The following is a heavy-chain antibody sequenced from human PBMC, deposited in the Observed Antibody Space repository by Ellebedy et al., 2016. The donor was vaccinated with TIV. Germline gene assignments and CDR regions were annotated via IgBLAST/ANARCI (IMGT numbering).Heavy chain of an antibody. CDR1: GYTFTSYA. V-gene: IGHV1-3*01. CDR3: ARDWAHIVVVPAAMDY. Sequence: AASVKVSCKASGYTFTSYAMHWVRQAPGQRLEWMGWINAGNGNTKYSQKFQGRVTITRDTSASTAYMELSSLRSEDTAVYYCARDWAHIVVVPAAMDYWGQGTLVTVSS. J-gene: IGHJ4*02. CDR2: INAGNGNT. D-gene: IGHD2-2*01.